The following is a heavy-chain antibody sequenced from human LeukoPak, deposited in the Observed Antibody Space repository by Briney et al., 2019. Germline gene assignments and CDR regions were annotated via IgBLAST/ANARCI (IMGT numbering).Heavy chain of an antibody. J-gene: IGHJ5*02. V-gene: IGHV1-46*01. CDR3: ARDNSVGETAWWFDP. D-gene: IGHD1-26*01. CDR1: GYTFTGYW. CDR2: ISPSGGST. Sequence: ASVKVSCKAFGYTFTGYWMHWVRQAPGQGPEWMGVISPSGGSTIYAQKFQGRLTMTRDMFTSTDYMELTSLTSDDTAVYYCARDNSVGETAWWFDPWGQGTLVTVSS.